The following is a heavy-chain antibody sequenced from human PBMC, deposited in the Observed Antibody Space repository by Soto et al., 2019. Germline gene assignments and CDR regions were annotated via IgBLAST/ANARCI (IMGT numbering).Heavy chain of an antibody. CDR2: IYYTGTS. Sequence: SETLSLTCTVSGAPSRNTNWTWFRQPPGKGLEWVGYIYYTGTSKYNPSLKSRVTISVDSSKNQFSLKLDSVTAADTAVYYCARLGGSYQAFDNWGQGTLVTVSS. J-gene: IGHJ4*02. D-gene: IGHD3-3*01. CDR1: GAPSRNTN. CDR3: ARLGGSYQAFDN. V-gene: IGHV4-59*08.